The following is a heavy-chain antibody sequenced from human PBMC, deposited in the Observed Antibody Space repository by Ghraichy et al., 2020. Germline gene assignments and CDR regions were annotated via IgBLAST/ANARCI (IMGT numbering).Heavy chain of an antibody. CDR3: APNPPPSTVTTA. J-gene: IGHJ5*02. CDR1: GGSFRGYY. D-gene: IGHD4-17*01. CDR2: INHSGTT. Sequence: SETLSLTCTVSGGSFRGYYWSWIRQPPGKGLEWIGEINHSGTTNYNPSLKSRVTISVDTSRNQFSLKLNSVTAADTAIYYCAPNPPPSTVTTAWGQGSLVTVSS. V-gene: IGHV4-34*01.